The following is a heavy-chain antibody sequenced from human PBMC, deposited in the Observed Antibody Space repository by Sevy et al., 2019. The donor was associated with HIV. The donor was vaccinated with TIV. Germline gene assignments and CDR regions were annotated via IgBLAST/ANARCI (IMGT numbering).Heavy chain of an antibody. CDR1: GFTFNMYW. CDR3: ARHCSGGSCYSLLPHYYYGMDV. Sequence: GGSLRLSCAASGFTFNMYWMTWVRQAPGKGLEWVANIKEDGSERNYVDSVKGRFTISRDNAKESRYLQINSLRAEDTAVYYCARHCSGGSCYSLLPHYYYGMDVWGQGTTVTVSS. V-gene: IGHV3-7*01. J-gene: IGHJ6*02. D-gene: IGHD2-15*01. CDR2: IKEDGSER.